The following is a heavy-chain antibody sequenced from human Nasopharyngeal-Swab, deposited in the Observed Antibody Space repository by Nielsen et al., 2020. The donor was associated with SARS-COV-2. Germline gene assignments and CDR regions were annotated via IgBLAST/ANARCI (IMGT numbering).Heavy chain of an antibody. CDR2: IWYDGSNK. CDR1: GFTFSSYG. D-gene: IGHD3-22*01. CDR3: ARARAYYYDSSSYSY. V-gene: IGHV3-33*01. Sequence: GGSLRLSCAASGFTFSSYGMHWVRQAPGKGLEWVAVIWYDGSNKYYADSVKGRFTISRDNSKNTMYLQMNSLRAEDTAVYYCARARAYYYDSSSYSYWGQGTLVTVSS. J-gene: IGHJ4*02.